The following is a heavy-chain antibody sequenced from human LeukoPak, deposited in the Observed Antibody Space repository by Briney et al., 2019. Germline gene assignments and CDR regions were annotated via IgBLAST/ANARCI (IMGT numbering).Heavy chain of an antibody. V-gene: IGHV4-39*01. CDR2: IYYSGTT. J-gene: IGHJ4*02. CDR3: ANHGYDSSGYYYGVFDY. Sequence: EALSPTSTVSTCSLISRRYYWGWLRQPPGTGREWPGRIYYSGTTYYTPSLKSRVTISVDTSKNQFSLKLSSVTAADTAVYYCANHGYDSSGYYYGVFDYWGQGTLVTVSS. CDR1: TCSLISRRYY. D-gene: IGHD3-22*01.